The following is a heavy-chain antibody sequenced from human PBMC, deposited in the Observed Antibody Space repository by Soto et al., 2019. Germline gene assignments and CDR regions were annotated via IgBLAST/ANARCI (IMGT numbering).Heavy chain of an antibody. J-gene: IGHJ4*02. D-gene: IGHD3-10*01. V-gene: IGHV1-18*01. CDR3: AREMVRGVGSDY. Sequence: QVQLVQSGAEVKKPGASVKVSCKASGYTFTSYGISWVRQAPVQGLEWMGWISTYNGNTKNAQKLQGRVTMTTHTSTSTAYMELRSLRSDDTAVFYCAREMVRGVGSDYWGQGTLVTVSS. CDR2: ISTYNGNT. CDR1: GYTFTSYG.